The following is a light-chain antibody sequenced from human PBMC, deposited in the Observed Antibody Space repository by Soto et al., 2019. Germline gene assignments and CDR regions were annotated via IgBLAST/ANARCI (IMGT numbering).Light chain of an antibody. CDR1: QSVRSS. J-gene: IGKJ1*01. CDR3: QQYYKWPWT. CDR2: DAS. Sequence: IELTQSPATLSLSPGERATLTCRASQSVRSSLVWYQQQPGQAPRLLIYDASNRATGIPARFSGSGSGTDFTLTISRLEPEDFAVYYCQQYYKWPWTFGPGTKVDVK. V-gene: IGKV3-11*01.